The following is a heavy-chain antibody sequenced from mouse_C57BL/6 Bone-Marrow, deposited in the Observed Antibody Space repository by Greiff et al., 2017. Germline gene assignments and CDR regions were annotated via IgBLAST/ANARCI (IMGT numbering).Heavy chain of an antibody. CDR3: ARREVVARGDY. V-gene: IGHV1-81*01. CDR1: GYTFTSYG. CDR2: IYPRSGNT. J-gene: IGHJ2*01. D-gene: IGHD1-1*01. Sequence: QVHVKQSGAELARPGASVKLSCKASGYTFTSYGISWVKQRTGQGLEWIGEIYPRSGNTYYNEKFKGKATLTADKSSSTAYMELRSLTSEDSAVYFCARREVVARGDYWGQGTTLTVSS.